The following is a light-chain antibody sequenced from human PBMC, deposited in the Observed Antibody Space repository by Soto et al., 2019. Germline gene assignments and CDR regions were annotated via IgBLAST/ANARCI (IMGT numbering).Light chain of an antibody. CDR1: SGPVTSGHY. CDR3: LLYYSGPWV. CDR2: DTS. J-gene: IGLJ3*02. V-gene: IGLV7-43*01. Sequence: QAVVTQEPSLTVSPGGTVTLTCASNSGPVTSGHYPNWFQQKPGQAPRALIDDTSNKHSWTPARFSGSLLGGKAALTLSGVQPEDEAEYYCLLYYSGPWVFGGGTKLTVL.